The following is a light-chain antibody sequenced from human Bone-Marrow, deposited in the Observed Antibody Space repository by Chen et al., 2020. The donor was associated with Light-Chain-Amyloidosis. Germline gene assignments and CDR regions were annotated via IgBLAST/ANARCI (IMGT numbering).Light chain of an antibody. V-gene: IGKV1-39*01. J-gene: IGKJ2*02. Sequence: DIQMTQSPSSLSASIGARVTITCRASQNIGTFLHWYQQKPGKAPKLLIFAASTLQGEVPSRFTGSGSGTDFILTINSLQLEDFATYYCQQSYSNPRTFGQGTKVEI. CDR2: AAS. CDR3: QQSYSNPRT. CDR1: QNIGTF.